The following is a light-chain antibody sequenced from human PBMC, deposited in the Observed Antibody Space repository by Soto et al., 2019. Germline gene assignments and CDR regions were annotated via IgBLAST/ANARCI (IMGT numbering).Light chain of an antibody. CDR1: SSDVGGYKY. J-gene: IGLJ2*01. V-gene: IGLV2-14*01. CDR3: SSYTSTTKV. Sequence: QSALTQPASVSGSPGQSITISCTGTSSDVGGYKYVSWYQQHPGKAPKLMIYEVSNRPSGVSNRFSGSKSVNTASLTISGLQAEDEADYYCSSYTSTTKVFGGGTKLTVL. CDR2: EVS.